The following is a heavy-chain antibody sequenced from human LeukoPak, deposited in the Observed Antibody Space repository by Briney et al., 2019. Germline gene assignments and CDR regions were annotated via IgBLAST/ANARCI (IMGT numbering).Heavy chain of an antibody. Sequence: PSETLSLTCTVSGGSISSSSYYWGWIRQPPGKGLEWIGSIYYSGSTYYNPSLKSRVTISVDTSKNQFSLKLSSVTAADTAVYYCAREGSIIAYWGQGTLVTVSS. J-gene: IGHJ4*02. CDR3: AREGSIIAY. CDR1: GGSISSSSYY. V-gene: IGHV4-39*07. D-gene: IGHD1-14*01. CDR2: IYYSGST.